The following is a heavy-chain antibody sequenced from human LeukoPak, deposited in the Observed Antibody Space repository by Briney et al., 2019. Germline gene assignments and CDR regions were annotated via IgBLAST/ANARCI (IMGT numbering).Heavy chain of an antibody. CDR3: ARDQKYYYDSSGNF. Sequence: PSETLSLTCTVSGGSTSSADYYWSRLRQPPGMGLDSIGYIYYSSSTYSNPSLNSRATISVDTSNNQFSLKLSSVTAADTAVYYCARDQKYYYDSSGNFWGQGTMVTVSS. CDR2: IYYSSST. J-gene: IGHJ3*01. D-gene: IGHD3-22*01. V-gene: IGHV4-30-4*08. CDR1: GGSTSSADYY.